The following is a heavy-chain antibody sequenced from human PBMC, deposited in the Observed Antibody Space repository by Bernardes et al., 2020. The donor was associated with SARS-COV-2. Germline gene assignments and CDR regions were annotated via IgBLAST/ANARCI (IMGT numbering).Heavy chain of an antibody. D-gene: IGHD1-26*01. CDR1: GFNFNIYS. Sequence: GGSLRLSCAAPGFNFNIYSMSWVRQAPGKGLEWVSTISGSGGSTKYAESVKGRFTLSRDNSKNTVYLQMNSLRAEDTAVYYCATTTYGSMDVWGQGTTVTVSS. CDR3: ATTTYGSMDV. V-gene: IGHV3-23*01. CDR2: ISGSGGST. J-gene: IGHJ6*02.